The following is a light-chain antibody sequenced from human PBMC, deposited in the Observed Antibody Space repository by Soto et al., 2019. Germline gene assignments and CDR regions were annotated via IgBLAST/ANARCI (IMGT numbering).Light chain of an antibody. V-gene: IGKV3-20*01. CDR2: GAS. CDR3: QQYGSSPPYT. Sequence: EIVLTQSPGTLSLSPGERATLSCRASQSVSSSYLDWYQQKPGQAPRLLIYGASSSATGIPHRFSGSGSGTDFTLTISSLEPEYVAVYYCQQYGSSPPYTFGQGTKLEIK. CDR1: QSVSSSY. J-gene: IGKJ2*01.